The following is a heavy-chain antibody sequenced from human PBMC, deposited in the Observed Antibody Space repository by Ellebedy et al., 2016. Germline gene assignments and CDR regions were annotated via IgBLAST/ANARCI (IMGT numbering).Heavy chain of an antibody. Sequence: SLKISCAASGFTFDDHGMHWVRRAPGKGLEWVSRISWNSNTIDYGDSVKGRFTISRDNAKNSLYLQMNSLRTEDTALYYCAKDGASGYYHELDFWGQGTLVTVSP. CDR2: ISWNSNTI. J-gene: IGHJ4*02. V-gene: IGHV3-9*01. D-gene: IGHD3-22*01. CDR3: AKDGASGYYHELDF. CDR1: GFTFDDHG.